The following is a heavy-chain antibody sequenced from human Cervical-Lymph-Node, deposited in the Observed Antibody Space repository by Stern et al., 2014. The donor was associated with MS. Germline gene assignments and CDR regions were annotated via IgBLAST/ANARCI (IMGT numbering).Heavy chain of an antibody. Sequence: QVQLGQSGAEVKQPGASVKVSCKASGYTFTSHYMHWVRQAPGQGLEWVGIINPSGDSASYAQKFQGRVTMTRDTSTSTVYMELSSLRSEDTAVYYCASGTGSKRPTGNYWGQGTLVTVSS. CDR3: ASGTGSKRPTGNY. V-gene: IGHV1-46*01. CDR1: GYTFTSHY. J-gene: IGHJ4*02. CDR2: INPSGDSA. D-gene: IGHD3/OR15-3a*01.